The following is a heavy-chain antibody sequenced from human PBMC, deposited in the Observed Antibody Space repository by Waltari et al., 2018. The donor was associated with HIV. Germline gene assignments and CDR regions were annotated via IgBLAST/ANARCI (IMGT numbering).Heavy chain of an antibody. D-gene: IGHD4-17*01. J-gene: IGHJ4*02. CDR3: AATVTTRGTFDY. CDR2: SSSDSKYI. V-gene: IGHV3-21*05. CDR1: GFSFRRYA. Sequence: VQLVESGGALVKPGGSLRLSCAVSGFSFRRYAMNWVRQARGRGLQWLSYSSSDSKYIYYEQSLKCRFTISRDNAKSSVFLQRDNLRDADTATYYCAATVTTRGTFDYWGQGTVVAV.